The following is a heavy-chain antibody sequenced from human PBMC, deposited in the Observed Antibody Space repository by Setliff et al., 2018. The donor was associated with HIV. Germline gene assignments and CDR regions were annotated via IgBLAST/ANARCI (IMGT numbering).Heavy chain of an antibody. J-gene: IGHJ4*02. V-gene: IGHV3-21*04. Sequence: PGGSLRLSCAASGFTFSIYTMNWVRQAPGKGLEWVSSLSGDSNHIYYVDSVTGRFTISRDNAKNSLYLQMNSLRAEDTAVYYCTKKGPKGQWLVDLYFDSWGQGTLVTVSS. D-gene: IGHD6-19*01. CDR3: TKKGPKGQWLVDLYFDS. CDR1: GFTFSIYT. CDR2: LSGDSNHI.